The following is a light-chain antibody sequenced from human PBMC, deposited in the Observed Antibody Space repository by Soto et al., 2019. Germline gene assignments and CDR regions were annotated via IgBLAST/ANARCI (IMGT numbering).Light chain of an antibody. J-gene: IGLJ7*01. Sequence: QSVLTQPPSGSGAPGQRVTISCIGSTSNLGAGYDVHWYQQRSGRAPKLLIYCNMYRPSGVPDRFSGSKSGTSASLAISGLQTEDEATYYCQSYDTNLGGSHAVFGGGTQLTVL. CDR1: TSNLGAGYD. CDR3: QSYDTNLGGSHAV. V-gene: IGLV1-40*01. CDR2: CNM.